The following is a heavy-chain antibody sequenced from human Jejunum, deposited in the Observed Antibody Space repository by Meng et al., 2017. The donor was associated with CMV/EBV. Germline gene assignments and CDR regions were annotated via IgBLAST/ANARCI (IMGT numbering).Heavy chain of an antibody. V-gene: IGHV5-51*01. J-gene: IGHJ5*02. D-gene: IGHD3-3*01. CDR2: IYPGNSET. CDR1: YSFTSYW. CDR3: AKGGGYDFWRGRDLDP. Sequence: YSFTSYWIGWVRQMPGKGLEWMGIIYPGNSETRYSPSFQGQVTISADKSINTAYLQWSSLKASDSAMYYCAKGGGYDFWRGRDLDPWGQGTLVTVSS.